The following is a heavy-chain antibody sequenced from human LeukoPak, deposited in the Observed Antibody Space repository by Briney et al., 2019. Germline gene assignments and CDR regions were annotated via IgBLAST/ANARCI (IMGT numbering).Heavy chain of an antibody. CDR3: ARSRDVAVAGFVDY. V-gene: IGHV1-2*02. D-gene: IGHD6-19*01. Sequence: ASVKVSCKASGYTFTSYDINWVRQATGQGLEWMVWINPNSGGTNYAQKFQGRVTMTRDTSISTAYMELSRLRSDDTAVYYCARSRDVAVAGFVDYWGQGTLVTVSS. J-gene: IGHJ4*02. CDR1: GYTFTSYD. CDR2: INPNSGGT.